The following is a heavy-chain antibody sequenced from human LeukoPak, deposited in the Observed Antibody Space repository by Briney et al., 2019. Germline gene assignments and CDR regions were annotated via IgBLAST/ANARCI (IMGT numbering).Heavy chain of an antibody. V-gene: IGHV1-8*01. CDR2: MNPNSGNT. Sequence: ASVKVSCKASGYTFSTYPLNWVRQATGQGLEWMGWMNPNSGNTGYAQKFQGRVTMTRNTSISTAYMELSSLRSEDTAVYYCARAQEGTFGYWGQGTLVTVSS. CDR1: GYTFSTYP. J-gene: IGHJ4*02. CDR3: ARAQEGTFGY. D-gene: IGHD1-1*01.